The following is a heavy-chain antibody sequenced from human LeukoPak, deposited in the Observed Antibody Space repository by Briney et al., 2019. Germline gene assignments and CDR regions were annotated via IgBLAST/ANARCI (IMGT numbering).Heavy chain of an antibody. J-gene: IGHJ4*02. CDR3: ARSDDWNSGAFDY. Sequence: PSETLSLTCTVSGGSISSYYWGWIRQPPGKGLEWIGSIYYSGSTYYNPSLKSRVTISGDTSKNHLSLKLSSVTAADTAVYYCARSDDWNSGAFDYWGQGTLVTVSS. D-gene: IGHD1-7*01. CDR1: GGSISSYY. V-gene: IGHV4-39*07. CDR2: IYYSGST.